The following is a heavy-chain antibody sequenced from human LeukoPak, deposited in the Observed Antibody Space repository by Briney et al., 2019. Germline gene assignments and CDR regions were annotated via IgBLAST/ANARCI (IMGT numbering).Heavy chain of an antibody. CDR1: GGSISSYC. D-gene: IGHD3-9*01. V-gene: IGHV4-59*08. CDR3: ARQVVLRYFDWLLSMDYYYYMDV. CDR2: IFYSGST. Sequence: SETLSLTCTVSGGSISSYCWSWIRQPPGKGLEWIGYIFYSGSTNYNPSLKSRVTISVDTSKNQFSLNLGSVTAADTAVYYCARQVVLRYFDWLLSMDYYYYMDVWGKGTTVTISS. J-gene: IGHJ6*03.